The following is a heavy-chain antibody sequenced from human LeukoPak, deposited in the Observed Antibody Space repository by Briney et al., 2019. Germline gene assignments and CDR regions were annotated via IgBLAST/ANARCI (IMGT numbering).Heavy chain of an antibody. CDR1: GGSFSSGGFS. CDR2: MFHNGST. CDR3: GRETLGYCSGTTCSLGMDV. J-gene: IGHJ6*02. D-gene: IGHD2-2*01. V-gene: IGHV4-30-2*01. Sequence: SETLSLTCAVSGGSFSSGGFSWSWIRQPPGKGLEWIGYMFHNGSTHYSPSLQRRVTISVDRFKNQFSLRLRSVTAADTAVYYCGRETLGYCSGTTCSLGMDVWGQGTTVTVSS.